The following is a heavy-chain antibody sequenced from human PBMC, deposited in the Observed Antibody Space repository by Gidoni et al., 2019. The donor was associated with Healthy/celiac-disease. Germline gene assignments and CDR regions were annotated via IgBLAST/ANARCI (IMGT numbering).Heavy chain of an antibody. V-gene: IGHV4-59*01. CDR1: GGSISSYY. Sequence: QVQLQESGPGLLKPSETLSLTCTVSGGSISSYYWSWIRQPPGKGLEWIGYIYYSGSTNYNPSLKSRVTISVDTSKNQFSLKLSSVTAADTAVYYCARQDAPGVWFDPWGQGTLVTVSS. CDR3: ARQDAPGVWFDP. CDR2: IYYSGST. J-gene: IGHJ5*02. D-gene: IGHD3-10*01.